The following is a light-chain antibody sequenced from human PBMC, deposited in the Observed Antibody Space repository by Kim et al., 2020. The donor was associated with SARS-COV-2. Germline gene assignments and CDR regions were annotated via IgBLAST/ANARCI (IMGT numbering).Light chain of an antibody. V-gene: IGKV1-27*01. CDR1: QGISND. J-gene: IGKJ1*01. CDR2: AAS. Sequence: DIQMTQSPSSLSASVGDRVTITCLASQGISNDLAWYQQKPGKVPKLLIYAASALRSGVPFRFSGSGSGTDFTLTIRSLQPEDAASYYCQKYNGAPWAFGQGTKVEVK. CDR3: QKYNGAPWA.